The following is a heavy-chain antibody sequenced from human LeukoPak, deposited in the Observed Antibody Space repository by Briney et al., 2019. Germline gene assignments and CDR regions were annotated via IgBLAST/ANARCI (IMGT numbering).Heavy chain of an antibody. J-gene: IGHJ5*02. D-gene: IGHD5-18*01. CDR1: GFTYSSYW. V-gene: IGHV3-7*03. Sequence: GGSLTPSCAASGFTYSSYWMSWVRQAAGEGLEWVANIKQDGSEEYCVDTVKGRFTISRDNAKNSLDLQMHSLRAEDTAVYYCAREVRGGYGDGGDWFDPWGQGTLVTVSS. CDR2: IKQDGSEE. CDR3: AREVRGGYGDGGDWFDP.